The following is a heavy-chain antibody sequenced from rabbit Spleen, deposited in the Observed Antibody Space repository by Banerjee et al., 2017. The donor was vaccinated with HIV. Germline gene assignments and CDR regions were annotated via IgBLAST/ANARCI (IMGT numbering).Heavy chain of an antibody. CDR2: IAGDSSGFT. D-gene: IGHD4-1*01. CDR3: ARDLAGVIGWNFGW. J-gene: IGHJ4*01. Sequence: QEQLEESGGGLVKPEGSLTLPGKASGFSFRDRDVLCWARQAPGKGLEWISCIAGDSSGFTYSASWAKGRFTMSRTSSTTVTLQMTSLTAADTATYFCARDLAGVIGWNFGWWGPGTLVTVS. V-gene: IGHV1S45*01. CDR1: GFSFRDRDV.